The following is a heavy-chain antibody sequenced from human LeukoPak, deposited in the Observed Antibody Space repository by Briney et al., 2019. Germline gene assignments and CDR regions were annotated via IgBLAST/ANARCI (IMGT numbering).Heavy chain of an antibody. Sequence: SETLSLTCSVPGYSLSSGFYWDWIRQPPGKGLEWIGTIYHSGTTYYNPSLKRRVTISVDTSRNQFALNLNSVTAADTAVYYCARGPYPFSLWGQGTLVTVSS. J-gene: IGHJ4*02. CDR2: IYHSGTT. CDR3: ARGPYPFSL. V-gene: IGHV4-38-2*02. CDR1: GYSLSSGFY.